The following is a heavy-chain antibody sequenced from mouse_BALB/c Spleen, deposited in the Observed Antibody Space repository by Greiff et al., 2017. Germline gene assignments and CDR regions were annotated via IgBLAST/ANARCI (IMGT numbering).Heavy chain of an antibody. CDR2: IHYSGST. Sequence: EVQRVESGPDLVKPSQSLSLTCTVTGYSITSCYSWHWIRQPPGNQLEWVGYIHYSGSTNYNPSLKRRISITQDTSKNQFFLQLNSLTTEATSTCYCARRWGKGEAWFAYWGQGTLVTVSA. CDR1: GYSITSCYS. J-gene: IGHJ3*01. CDR3: ARRWGKGEAWFAY. D-gene: IGHD1-1*02. V-gene: IGHV3-1*02.